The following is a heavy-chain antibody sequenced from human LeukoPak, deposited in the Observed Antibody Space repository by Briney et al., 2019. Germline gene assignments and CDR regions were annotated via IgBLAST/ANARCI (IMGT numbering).Heavy chain of an antibody. V-gene: IGHV3-30*18. CDR2: ISYDGSNK. J-gene: IGHJ4*02. CDR3: AKDLQLGGFDY. CDR1: GFTFSSYG. Sequence: GGSQRLSCAASGFTFSSYGMHWVRQAPGKGLEWVAVISYDGSNKYYADSVKGRFTISRDNSKNTLYLQMNSLRAEDTAVYYCAKDLQLGGFDYWGQGTLVTVSS. D-gene: IGHD3-10*01.